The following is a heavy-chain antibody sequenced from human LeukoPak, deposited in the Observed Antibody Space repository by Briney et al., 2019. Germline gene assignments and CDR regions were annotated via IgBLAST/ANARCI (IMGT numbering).Heavy chain of an antibody. Sequence: EASVKVSCKASGGTFSSYAISWVRQAPGQGLEWMGGIIPIFGTANYAQKFQGRVTITADESTSTAYMELSSLRSEDTAVYYCARADNRIYVPQDYYDSSGYYYAYVYWGQGTLVTVSS. J-gene: IGHJ4*02. CDR2: IIPIFGTA. CDR3: ARADNRIYVPQDYYDSSGYYYAYVY. V-gene: IGHV1-69*01. CDR1: GGTFSSYA. D-gene: IGHD3-22*01.